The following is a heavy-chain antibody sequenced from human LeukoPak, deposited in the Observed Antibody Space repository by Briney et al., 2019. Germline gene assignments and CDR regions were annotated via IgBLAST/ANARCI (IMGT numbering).Heavy chain of an antibody. CDR3: ARITFVVEGYGMDV. Sequence: SGTLSLTCAVSGGSISSSNWWSWVRQPPGKGLEWIGEIYHSGSTNYIPSLKSRVTISVDKSKDQFSLKLSSVTAADTAVYYCARITFVVEGYGMDVWGQGTTVTVSS. CDR1: GGSISSSNW. CDR2: IYHSGST. J-gene: IGHJ6*02. V-gene: IGHV4-4*02. D-gene: IGHD2-21*01.